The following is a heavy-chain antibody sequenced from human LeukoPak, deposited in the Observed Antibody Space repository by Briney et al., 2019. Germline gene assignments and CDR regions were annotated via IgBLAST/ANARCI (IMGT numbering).Heavy chain of an antibody. Sequence: GASVKVSCKASVGTFSSYAISWVRQAPGQGLEWMGGIIPIFGTANYAQKFQGRGTITADKSTSTAYMELSSLRSEDTAVYYCARVPSSSPNKTDYYYYYYMDVWGKGTTVTVSS. V-gene: IGHV1-69*06. CDR1: VGTFSSYA. J-gene: IGHJ6*03. D-gene: IGHD6-13*01. CDR2: IIPIFGTA. CDR3: ARVPSSSPNKTDYYYYYYMDV.